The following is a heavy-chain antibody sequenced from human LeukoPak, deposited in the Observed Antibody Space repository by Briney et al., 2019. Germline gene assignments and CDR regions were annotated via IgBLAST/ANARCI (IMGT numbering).Heavy chain of an antibody. CDR2: IYYSGST. CDR3: ARAAYSDYDYFDH. V-gene: IGHV4-39*01. CDR1: GGSISSSSYY. J-gene: IGHJ4*02. D-gene: IGHD5-12*01. Sequence: SETLSLTCTVSGGSISSSSYYWGWIRQPPGKGLEWIGSIYYSGSTYYNPSLKSRVTISVDTSKNQFSLKLSSVTAADTGVYYCARAAYSDYDYFDHWGQGTLVTVSS.